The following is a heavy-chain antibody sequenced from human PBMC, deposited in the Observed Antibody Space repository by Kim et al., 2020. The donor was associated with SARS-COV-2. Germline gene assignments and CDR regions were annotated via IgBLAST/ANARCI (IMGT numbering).Heavy chain of an antibody. CDR3: ARGYYGSGLNWFAP. D-gene: IGHD3-10*01. J-gene: IGHJ5*02. Sequence: NPSLKSRVTMSVDTSKSQFSLKLSSVTAADTAVYYCARGYYGSGLNWFAPWGQGTLVTVSS. V-gene: IGHV4-34*01.